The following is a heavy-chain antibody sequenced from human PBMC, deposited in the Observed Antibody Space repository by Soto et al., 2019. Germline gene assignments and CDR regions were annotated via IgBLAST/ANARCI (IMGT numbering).Heavy chain of an antibody. V-gene: IGHV3-15*07. CDR1: GFSFSNAW. Sequence: GGSLRLSCAASGFSFSNAWMNWVRQAPGKGLEWVGRIKRKIDGGTTDYAAPVKGRFTISRDDSKNTLFLQMSSLRAEDTAVYYCAKGPPEVQHHYYYGMDVWGQGTTVTVSS. J-gene: IGHJ6*02. CDR2: IKRKIDGGTT. CDR3: AKGPPEVQHHYYYGMDV.